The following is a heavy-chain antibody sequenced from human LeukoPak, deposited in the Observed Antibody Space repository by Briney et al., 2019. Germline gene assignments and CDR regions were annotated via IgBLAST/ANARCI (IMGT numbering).Heavy chain of an antibody. CDR2: IYHSGTT. CDR1: SDSISSSY. D-gene: IGHD1-26*01. J-gene: IGHJ4*02. V-gene: IGHV4-59*06. Sequence: SETLSLTCTVSSDSISSSYWSWIRQPPGKGLEWIGYIYHSGTTYYNPSLKSRVTISVDTSENQFSLKLTSVTAADSAMYYCARYSGNYRFFDYWGQGTLVTVSS. CDR3: ARYSGNYRFFDY.